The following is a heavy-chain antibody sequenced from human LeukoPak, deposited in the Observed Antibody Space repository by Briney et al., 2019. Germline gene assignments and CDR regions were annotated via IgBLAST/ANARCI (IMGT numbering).Heavy chain of an antibody. CDR2: ISPDGNNE. V-gene: IGHV3-30*18. J-gene: IGHJ4*02. CDR3: AKVNNYDDY. CDR1: GFTFSTFG. D-gene: IGHD1/OR15-1a*01. Sequence: PGGSLRLSCAASGFTFSTFGIHWVRQAPGKGLGWVAAISPDGNNEYYTDSVKGRFTISRDNSKNMIYLQMNSLRGEDSAVYYCAKVNNYDDYWGQGTLVTVSS.